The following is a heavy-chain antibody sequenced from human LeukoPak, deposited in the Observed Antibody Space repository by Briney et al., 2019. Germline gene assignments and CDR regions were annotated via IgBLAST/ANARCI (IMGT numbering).Heavy chain of an antibody. J-gene: IGHJ2*01. D-gene: IGHD2-15*01. CDR1: GGSISSYH. Sequence: PSETLSLTCTVSGGSISSYHWSWIRQPPGKGLEWIGYVYRGGSTNYNPSLKSRVTTSADTSKNHLSLKMSSVTAADTAVYYCAREGYCSGGSCYSGRWYFDLWGRGTLVTVSS. CDR3: AREGYCSGGSCYSGRWYFDL. V-gene: IGHV4-4*08. CDR2: VYRGGST.